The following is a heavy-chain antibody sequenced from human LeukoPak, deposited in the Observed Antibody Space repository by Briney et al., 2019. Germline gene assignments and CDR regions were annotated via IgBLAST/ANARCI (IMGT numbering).Heavy chain of an antibody. CDR1: GFTFSSYA. CDR2: ISGSGGST. CDR3: AKDSPGAAGILYYFDY. V-gene: IGHV3-23*01. D-gene: IGHD6-13*01. Sequence: PGGSLRLSCAASGFTFSSYAMSWVRQAPGKGLEWVSAISGSGGSTYYADSVKGRFTISRDNSKNTLYLQMNSLRAEDTAVYYCAKDSPGAAGILYYFDYWGQGTLVTVSS. J-gene: IGHJ4*02.